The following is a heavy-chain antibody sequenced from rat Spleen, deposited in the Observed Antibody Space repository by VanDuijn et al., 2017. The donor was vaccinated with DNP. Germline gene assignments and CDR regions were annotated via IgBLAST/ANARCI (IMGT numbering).Heavy chain of an antibody. J-gene: IGHJ3*01. D-gene: IGHD1-4*01. CDR2: ISGSGGNT. Sequence: EVQLVESGGGLVQPGRSLKLSCITSGFTFNNYWMTWIRQSPGKGLEWVASISGSGGNTYYPDSVKGRFTISRDNAKSTLYLQMDSLRSEDTATYYCATSPGPNWFAYWGQGTLVTVSS. CDR3: ATSPGPNWFAY. V-gene: IGHV5-31*01. CDR1: GFTFNNYW.